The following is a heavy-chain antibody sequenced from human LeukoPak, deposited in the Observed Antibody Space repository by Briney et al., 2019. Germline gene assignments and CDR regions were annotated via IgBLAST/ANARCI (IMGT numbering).Heavy chain of an antibody. D-gene: IGHD3-22*01. CDR1: GGTFSSYA. CDR2: IIPIFGTA. Sequence: ASVKVSCKASGGTFSSYAISWVRQAPGQGLEWMGGIIPIFGTANYAQKFQGRVTITADESTSTAYMELSSLRSEDTAVDYCARVEGYYYDSSGYLDYWGQGTLVTVSS. CDR3: ARVEGYYYDSSGYLDY. V-gene: IGHV1-69*13. J-gene: IGHJ4*02.